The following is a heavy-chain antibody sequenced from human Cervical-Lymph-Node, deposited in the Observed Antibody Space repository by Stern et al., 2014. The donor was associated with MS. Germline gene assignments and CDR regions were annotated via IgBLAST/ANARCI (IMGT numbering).Heavy chain of an antibody. J-gene: IGHJ4*02. V-gene: IGHV3-11*06. CDR3: ARAGVLLDY. CDR2: ISGTATHT. D-gene: IGHD3-3*01. Sequence: VPLVESGGGLVKPGGSLRLPCAASGFTFTDHYISWVRQAQGKRHEWVAYISGTATHTNYADSVRGRFTISRDNAKNSVHLQMNTLRAEDTAVYYCARAGVLLDYWGQGTLVTVSS. CDR1: GFTFTDHY.